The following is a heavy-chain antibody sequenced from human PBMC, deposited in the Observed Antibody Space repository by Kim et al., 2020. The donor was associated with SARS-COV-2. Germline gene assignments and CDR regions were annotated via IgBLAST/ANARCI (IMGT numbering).Heavy chain of an antibody. V-gene: IGHV3-21*01. D-gene: IGHD6-19*01. CDR3: ARDVPIAVAGSAFDI. Sequence: DSVKGRFTISRDNAKNSLYLQMKSLRAEDTAGYYCARDVPIAVAGSAFDIWGQGTMVTVSS. J-gene: IGHJ3*02.